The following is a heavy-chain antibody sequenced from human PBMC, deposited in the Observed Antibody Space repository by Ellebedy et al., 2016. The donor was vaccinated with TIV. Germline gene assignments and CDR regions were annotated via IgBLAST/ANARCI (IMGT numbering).Heavy chain of an antibody. CDR1: GFNFGGHA. CDR2: IGSSAYST. D-gene: IGHD2-8*02. Sequence: GASLKISCAASGFNFGGHAMKWVRQPPGRGLEWVSSIGSSAYSTHYADSVKGRFTISRDNSRNTLYLQMNSVRGEDTAVYFCAKDLRYSAGWGGALDIWGHGAMVTVSS. CDR3: AKDLRYSAGWGGALDI. J-gene: IGHJ3*02. V-gene: IGHV3-23*01.